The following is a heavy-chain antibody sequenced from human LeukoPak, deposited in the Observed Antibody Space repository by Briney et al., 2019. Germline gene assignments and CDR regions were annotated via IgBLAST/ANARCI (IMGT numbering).Heavy chain of an antibody. CDR2: IYYSGST. CDR3: ARSTVTNPDDAFDI. V-gene: IGHV4-30-4*01. D-gene: IGHD4-17*01. Sequence: SETLSLTCTVSGGSISSGDYYWSWIRQPPGKGLEWIGYIYYSGSTYYNPSLKSRVTISVDTSKNQFSLKLSSVTAADTAVYYCARSTVTNPDDAFDIWGQGIMVTVSS. J-gene: IGHJ3*02. CDR1: GGSISSGDYY.